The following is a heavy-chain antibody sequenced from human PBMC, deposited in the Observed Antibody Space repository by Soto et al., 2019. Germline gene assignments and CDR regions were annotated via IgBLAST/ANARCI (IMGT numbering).Heavy chain of an antibody. CDR2: IYYSGST. J-gene: IGHJ5*02. CDR1: GGSISSGDYY. D-gene: IGHD4-17*01. CDR3: ARETYGDYVGYFDP. Sequence: PSETLSLTCTVSGGSISSGDYYWSWIRQHPGKGLEWIGYIYYSGSTYYNPSLKSRVTISVDTSKNQFSLKLSSVTAADTAVYYCARETYGDYVGYFDPWGQGTLVTVSS. V-gene: IGHV4-31*03.